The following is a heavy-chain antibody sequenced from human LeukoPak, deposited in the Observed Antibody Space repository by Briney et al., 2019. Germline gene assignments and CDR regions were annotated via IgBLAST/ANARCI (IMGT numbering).Heavy chain of an antibody. CDR3: ARLRGSGPYYSNGLDV. J-gene: IGHJ6*04. D-gene: IGHD3-10*01. CDR2: IVPGDSYT. CDR1: GYIFTSYW. Sequence: AESLLISCKAAGYIFTSYWITWVRQMARGRVEWRGRIVPGDSYTNYSPSFQGHVTVSADKSINTAYLQWSSLKASDTAMYYCARLRGSGPYYSNGLDVWGKGTTVTVSS. V-gene: IGHV5-10-1*01.